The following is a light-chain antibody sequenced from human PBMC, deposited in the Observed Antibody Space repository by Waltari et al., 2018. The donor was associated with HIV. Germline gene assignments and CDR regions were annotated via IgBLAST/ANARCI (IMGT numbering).Light chain of an antibody. CDR2: GVS. CDR3: QPYNNWPLS. CDR1: QSFSTA. V-gene: IGKV3-15*01. J-gene: IGKJ2*01. Sequence: IVMTQSPATLSVSPLERPTLSCRASQSFSTALAWYDHKPGQAPRLLIYGVSTRATGIPARFSGSGSGKEFSLTISSLQSEDFAVYYCQPYNNWPLSFGQGTKLEIK.